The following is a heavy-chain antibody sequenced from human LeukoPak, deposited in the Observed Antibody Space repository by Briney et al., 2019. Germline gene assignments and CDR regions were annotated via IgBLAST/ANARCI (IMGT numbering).Heavy chain of an antibody. J-gene: IGHJ3*02. CDR2: IYYSGST. D-gene: IGHD3-3*01. CDR3: ARVTIFGVVNDAFDI. Sequence: SETLSLTCTVSGGSISSSSYYWGWIRQPPGKGLEWIGSIYYSGSTNYNPSLKSRVTISVDTSKNQFSLKLSSVTAADTAVYYCARVTIFGVVNDAFDIWGQGTMVTVSS. CDR1: GGSISSSSYY. V-gene: IGHV4-39*07.